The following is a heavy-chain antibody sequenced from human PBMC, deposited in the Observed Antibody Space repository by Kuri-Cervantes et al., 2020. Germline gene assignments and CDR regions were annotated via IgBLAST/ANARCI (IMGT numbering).Heavy chain of an antibody. CDR1: GGSISSSSYY. V-gene: IGHV4-39*01. Sequence: SETLSLTCTVSGGSISSSSYYWGWIRQPPGKGLEWIGSIYYSGSNYYNSSLKSRVTISVDTSKNQFSLKLSSVTAADTAVYYCARCMATIEGAFDIWGQGTMVTVSS. D-gene: IGHD5-24*01. CDR3: ARCMATIEGAFDI. J-gene: IGHJ3*02. CDR2: IYYSGSN.